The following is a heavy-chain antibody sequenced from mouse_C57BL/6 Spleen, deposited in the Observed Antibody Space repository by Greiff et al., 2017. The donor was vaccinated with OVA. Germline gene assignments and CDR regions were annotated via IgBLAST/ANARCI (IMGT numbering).Heavy chain of an antibody. CDR2: IDPETGGT. CDR1: GYTFTDYE. J-gene: IGHJ2*01. V-gene: IGHV1-15*01. Sequence: VKLQESGAELVRPGASVTLSCKASGYTFTDYEMHWVKQTPVHGLEWIGAIDPETGGTAYNQKFKGKAILTADKSSSTAYMELRSLTSEDSAVYYCTRSYYGSSYAYFDYWGQGTTLTVSS. D-gene: IGHD1-1*01. CDR3: TRSYYGSSYAYFDY.